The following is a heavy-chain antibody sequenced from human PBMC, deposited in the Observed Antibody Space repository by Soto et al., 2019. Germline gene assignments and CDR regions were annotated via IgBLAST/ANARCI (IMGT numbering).Heavy chain of an antibody. D-gene: IGHD2-15*01. CDR3: AKTVSIAVVAAPNFDS. CDR2: ISLGGGST. CDR1: GFTFSRFD. J-gene: IGHJ4*02. V-gene: IGHV3-23*01. Sequence: GGSLRLSCAASGFTFSRFDMTWVRQSPGKGLQWVAGISLGGGSTYYTDSVKGRFTISRDNSENTLYLQMNSLRGEDTAVYYCAKTVSIAVVAAPNFDSWGQGTLVTVSS.